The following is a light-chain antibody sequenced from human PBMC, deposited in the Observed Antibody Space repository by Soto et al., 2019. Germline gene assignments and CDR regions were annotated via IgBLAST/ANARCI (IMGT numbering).Light chain of an antibody. CDR2: AVT. V-gene: IGLV2-14*01. CDR1: TRDIAGYNY. Sequence: QSALTQPASVSGSLGQSITISCTGTTRDIAGYNYISWYQQLPGKAPKLMIYAVTDRPSGVSSRFSGSKSGNTAPLTISGLQAEDEADYYCSSYTSSSTLFGTGTKV. CDR3: SSYTSSSTL. J-gene: IGLJ1*01.